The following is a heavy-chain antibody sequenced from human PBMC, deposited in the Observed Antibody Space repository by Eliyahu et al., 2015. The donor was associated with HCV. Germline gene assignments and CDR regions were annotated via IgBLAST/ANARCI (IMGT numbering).Heavy chain of an antibody. J-gene: IGHJ4*02. CDR1: GFXFSAXY. CDR3: ARVKDGYNYPEY. CDR2: IDGSGSII. V-gene: IGHV3-11*01. Sequence: QVQLVESGGGLVKPGGSLRXSCAAXGFXFSAXYMSWXRQAPGKGLEWVSYIDGSGSIIYYADSVKGRFSISRDNAKHSLHLQMNSLRAEDTAVYYCARVKDGYNYPEYWGQGTLVTVSS. D-gene: IGHD5-24*01.